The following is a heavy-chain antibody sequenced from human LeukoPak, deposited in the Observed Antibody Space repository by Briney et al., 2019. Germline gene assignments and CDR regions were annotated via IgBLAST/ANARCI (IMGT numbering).Heavy chain of an antibody. CDR3: ARDRQQQWLVSGFDNYYYGMDV. J-gene: IGHJ6*02. V-gene: IGHV3-30*04. Sequence: GGSLRLSCAASGFTFSSYAMHWVRQAPGKGPEWVAVISYDGSNKYYADSVKGRFTISRDNSKNTLYLQMNSLRAEDTAVYYCARDRQQQWLVSGFDNYYYGMDVWGQGTTVTVSS. CDR1: GFTFSSYA. D-gene: IGHD6-19*01. CDR2: ISYDGSNK.